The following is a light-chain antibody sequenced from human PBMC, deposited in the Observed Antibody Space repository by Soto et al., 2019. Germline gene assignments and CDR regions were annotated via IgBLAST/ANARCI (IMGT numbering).Light chain of an antibody. J-gene: IGKJ1*01. CDR2: DAS. CDR1: QSVSRH. Sequence: EIVLTQSPATLSLSPGERATLSCRASQSVSRHLAWYQQKPGQAPRLLIYDASNRATGIPARFSGSGSGTDFTLIISSLEPEDFAFYYCQQGSTWPWTFGQGTKVEIK. CDR3: QQGSTWPWT. V-gene: IGKV3-11*01.